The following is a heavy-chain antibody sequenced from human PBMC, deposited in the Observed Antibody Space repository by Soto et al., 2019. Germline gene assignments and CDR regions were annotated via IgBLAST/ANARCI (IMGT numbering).Heavy chain of an antibody. Sequence: VQLVESGGDLVQPGRSLTLSCVTSGFALRDSAMHWVRQVPGGGLEWVSGIYSRGEVGYADSVKGRFTISRDVARNSXXXXXXXXXXXXXXXXXXXXXXXXGGADVWGQGTTVTVSS. CDR3: XXXXXXGGADV. D-gene: IGHD3-10*01. V-gene: IGHV3-9*01. CDR1: GFALRDSA. CDR2: IYSRGEV. J-gene: IGHJ6*02.